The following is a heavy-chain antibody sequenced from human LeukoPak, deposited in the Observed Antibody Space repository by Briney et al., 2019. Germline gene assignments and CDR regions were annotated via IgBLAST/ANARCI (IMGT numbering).Heavy chain of an antibody. J-gene: IGHJ4*02. CDR3: ARDSPGYSSFNFDY. Sequence: SETLSLTCTVSGGSISSSSYYWGWIRQPPGKGLEWIGSIYYSGSTYYNPSLKSRVTISVDTSKNQFSLKLSSVTAADTAVYYCARDSPGYSSFNFDYWGQGTLVTVSS. CDR2: IYYSGST. D-gene: IGHD6-13*01. CDR1: GGSISSSSYY. V-gene: IGHV4-39*07.